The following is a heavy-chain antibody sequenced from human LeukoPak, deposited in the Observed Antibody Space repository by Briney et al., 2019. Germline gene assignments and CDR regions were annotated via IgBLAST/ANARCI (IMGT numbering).Heavy chain of an antibody. D-gene: IGHD3-3*01. Sequence: GGSLGLSCTTSGFTFSNHGMNWVRQAPGKGLEWLSGVSPPGGGTYYADSVKGRFTISRDDSKNTLSLQMNSLRAEDTAVYYCARESEIRFLEWLFVFDYWGQGTLVTVSS. V-gene: IGHV3-23*01. CDR3: ARESEIRFLEWLFVFDY. CDR2: VSPPGGGT. CDR1: GFTFSNHG. J-gene: IGHJ4*02.